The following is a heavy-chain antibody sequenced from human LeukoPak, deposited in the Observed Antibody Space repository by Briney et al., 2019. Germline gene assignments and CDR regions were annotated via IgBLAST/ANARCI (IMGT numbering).Heavy chain of an antibody. J-gene: IGHJ3*02. V-gene: IGHV3-33*01. D-gene: IGHD3-22*01. CDR1: GFTFSSYG. CDR2: IWYDGSNK. CDR3: ARVGVGGYDAFDI. Sequence: GRSLRLSCAASGFTFSSYGMHWVRQAPGKGLEWVAVIWYDGSNKYYADSVKGRFTISRDNSKNTLYLQMNSLRAEDTAVYYCARVGVGGYDAFDIWGQGTTVTVSS.